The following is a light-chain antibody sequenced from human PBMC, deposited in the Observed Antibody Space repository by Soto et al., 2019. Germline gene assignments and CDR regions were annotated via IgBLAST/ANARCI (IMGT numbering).Light chain of an antibody. J-gene: IGKJ4*01. V-gene: IGKV1-5*01. CDR1: QSISSW. CDR2: DAS. Sequence: DLQMTQSPSTLSASVGDRVTITCRASQSISSWLAWYQQKPGKAPKLLIYDASSLESGVSSRFSGSGSGTEFTLTISSLQPDDFATYYCQQYNSQVTFGGGTKVEIK. CDR3: QQYNSQVT.